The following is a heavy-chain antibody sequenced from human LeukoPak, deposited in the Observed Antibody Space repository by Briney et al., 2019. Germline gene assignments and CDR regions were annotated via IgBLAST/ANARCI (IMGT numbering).Heavy chain of an antibody. J-gene: IGHJ4*02. CDR3: ARETYSNILTGTDY. CDR2: INPNSGGT. CDR1: GYTFTGYY. V-gene: IGHV1-2*02. Sequence: SVKVSCKASGYTFTGYYMHWVRQAPGQGLEWMGWINPNSGGTNYAQKFQGRVTMTRDTSISTASMELSSLKPDDTAVYYCARETYSNILTGTDYWGPGTLVTVSS. D-gene: IGHD3-9*01.